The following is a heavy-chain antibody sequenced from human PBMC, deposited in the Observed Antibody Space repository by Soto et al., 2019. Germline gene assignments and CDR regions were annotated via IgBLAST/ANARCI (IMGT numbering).Heavy chain of an antibody. J-gene: IGHJ4*02. Sequence: SDTLSLTCTVSCGSISSGGYYWILIRQHPGKGLEWIGYIYYSGSTYYNPSLKSRVTISVDTSKNQFSLKLSSVTAADTAVYYCLGSGSYYNFEYWGQGTLVTVSS. CDR3: LGSGSYYNFEY. V-gene: IGHV4-31*03. CDR2: IYYSGST. D-gene: IGHD3-10*01. CDR1: CGSISSGGYY.